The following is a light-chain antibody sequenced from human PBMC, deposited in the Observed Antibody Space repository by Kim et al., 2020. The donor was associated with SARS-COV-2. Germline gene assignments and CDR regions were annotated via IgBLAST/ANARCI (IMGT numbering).Light chain of an antibody. CDR2: GTS. V-gene: IGKV3-20*01. J-gene: IGKJ4*01. Sequence: DIVLTQSPGTLSLSPGERATLSCRASQSVSSRFLAWYQQKPGQAPRPLIYGTSSRATGIPDRFSGTGSGTDFTPTISRLEPEDFAVYYCQLYVSSPPRVTFGGGTKVDIK. CDR1: QSVSSRF. CDR3: QLYVSSPPRVT.